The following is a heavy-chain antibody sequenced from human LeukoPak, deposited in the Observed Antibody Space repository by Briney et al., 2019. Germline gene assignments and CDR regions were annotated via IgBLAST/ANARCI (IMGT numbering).Heavy chain of an antibody. CDR3: ARGRFCSADICSGGDAFDI. CDR2: IYSRGST. V-gene: IGHV4-4*07. J-gene: IGHJ3*02. D-gene: IGHD3-3*01. Sequence: PSETLSLTCTVSGGSISSYYWSWIRQPAGKGLEWIGRIYSRGSTNYNPSLKSRVTMSLDTSKNQFSLKLRSLTAADTAPYYCARGRFCSADICSGGDAFDIWGRGTMVSVSS. CDR1: GGSISSYY.